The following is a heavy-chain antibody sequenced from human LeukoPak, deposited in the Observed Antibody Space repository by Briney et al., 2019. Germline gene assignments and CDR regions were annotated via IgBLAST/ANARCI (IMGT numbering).Heavy chain of an antibody. J-gene: IGHJ4*02. Sequence: SETLSLTCTVSGGSISSYYWSWIRQPPGKGLEWIGYIYYSGSTNYNPSLKSRVTISVDTSKNQFSLKLTSVTAADTAVYYCARDTAVARWGQGTLVTVSS. D-gene: IGHD5-18*01. V-gene: IGHV4-59*01. CDR3: ARDTAVAR. CDR1: GGSISSYY. CDR2: IYYSGST.